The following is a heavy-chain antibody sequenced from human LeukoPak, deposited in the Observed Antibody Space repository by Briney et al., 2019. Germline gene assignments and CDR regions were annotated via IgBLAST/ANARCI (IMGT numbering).Heavy chain of an antibody. CDR2: INPNSGGT. V-gene: IGHV1-2*06. J-gene: IGHJ4*02. D-gene: IGHD4-17*01. CDR3: ARDSDYVASGFDY. Sequence: ASVKVSCKASGYTFTGYYMHWARQAPGQGLEWMGRINPNSGGTNYAQKFRGRVTMTRDTSISTAYMELSRLRSDDTAVYYCARDSDYVASGFDYWGQGTLVTVSS. CDR1: GYTFTGYY.